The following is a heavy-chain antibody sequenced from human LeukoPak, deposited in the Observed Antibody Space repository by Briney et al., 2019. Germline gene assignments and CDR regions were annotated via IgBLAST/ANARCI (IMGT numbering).Heavy chain of an antibody. CDR3: AKDRPDWGSSFDY. D-gene: IGHD7-27*01. V-gene: IGHV3-23*01. Sequence: GGSLRLSCATSGFSFSSYIMNWVRPAPGKGLEWVSAINSGGSTYYADSVKGRFTISRDNSKNRMYLQMNSLRAEDTAVYYCAKDRPDWGSSFDYWGQGTLVTVSS. CDR2: INSGGST. J-gene: IGHJ4*02. CDR1: GFSFSSYI.